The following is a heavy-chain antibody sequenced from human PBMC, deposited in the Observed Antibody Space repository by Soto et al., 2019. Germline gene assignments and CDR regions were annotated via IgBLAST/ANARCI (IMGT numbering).Heavy chain of an antibody. CDR2: IYYSGSS. V-gene: IGHV4-39*01. D-gene: IGHD3-22*01. CDR3: ARRLYYDSSGFEGGGMDV. CDR1: GGSISSSSYY. J-gene: IGHJ6*02. Sequence: QLQLQESGPGLVKPSETLSLTCTVSGGSISSSSYYWGWIRQPPGKGLEWIGSIYYSGSSYYNPSLKSRVTVSVDTSKFKFSLKISSVTAADAAVYYCARRLYYDSSGFEGGGMDVWGQGTTVTVSS.